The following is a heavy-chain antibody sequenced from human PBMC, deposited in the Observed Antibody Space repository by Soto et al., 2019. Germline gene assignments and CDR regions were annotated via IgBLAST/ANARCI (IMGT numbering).Heavy chain of an antibody. D-gene: IGHD6-13*01. J-gene: IGHJ4*02. CDR1: GGSFSGYS. CDR3: ARGQKGYSSSWYVD. V-gene: IGHV4-34*01. Sequence: QVQLQQWGAGLLKPSETLSLTCAVYGGSFSGYSWSWIRQPPGKGLEGIGEINHVGGTTYNPSLKSRLTISVDTSKNQFSLKVNSVTAADTAVYYCARGQKGYSSSWYVDWGQGTPVTVSS. CDR2: INHVGGT.